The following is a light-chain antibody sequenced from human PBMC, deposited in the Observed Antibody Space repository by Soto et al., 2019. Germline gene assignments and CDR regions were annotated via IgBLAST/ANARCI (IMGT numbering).Light chain of an antibody. CDR2: ASS. CDR1: QSVHSD. Sequence: ETVMTQSPATLSVSPGERATLSCRASQSVHSDLAWYQKKPGPAPRLLIYASSTRATGVPARFSGGGSGTEFTLTISSLQSEDFAVYYCQQNDNWPRTFGQGTRVEIK. J-gene: IGKJ1*01. CDR3: QQNDNWPRT. V-gene: IGKV3-15*01.